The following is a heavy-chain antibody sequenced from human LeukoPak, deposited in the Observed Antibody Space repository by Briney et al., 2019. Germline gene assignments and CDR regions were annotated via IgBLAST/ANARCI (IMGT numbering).Heavy chain of an antibody. CDR1: GSSISSGGYY. D-gene: IGHD5-18*01. Sequence: PSQTLSLTCTVSGSSISSGGYYWSWIRQHPGKGLEWIGYIYYSGSTYYNPSRKSRVTISVDTSKNQFSLKLSSVTAADTAVCYCARGGYSDGFDYWGQGTLVTVSS. V-gene: IGHV4-31*03. J-gene: IGHJ4*02. CDR3: ARGGYSDGFDY. CDR2: IYYSGST.